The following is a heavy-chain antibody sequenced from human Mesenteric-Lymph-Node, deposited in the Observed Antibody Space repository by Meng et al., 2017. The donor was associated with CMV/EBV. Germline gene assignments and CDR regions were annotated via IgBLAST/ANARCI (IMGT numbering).Heavy chain of an antibody. CDR2: ISGSAGST. V-gene: IGHV3-23*01. D-gene: IGHD4-17*01. Sequence: GESLKISCAASGFTFSSYAMTWVRQAPGKGLEWVSSISGSAGSTYYADSVKGRFTIYRDNSKNTLYLQMNSLRAEDTAVYYCATDPDGDYDFDYWGQGTLVTVSS. J-gene: IGHJ4*02. CDR1: GFTFSSYA. CDR3: ATDPDGDYDFDY.